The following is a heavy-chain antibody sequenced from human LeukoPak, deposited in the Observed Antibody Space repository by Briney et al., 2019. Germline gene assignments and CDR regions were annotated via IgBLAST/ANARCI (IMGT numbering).Heavy chain of an antibody. CDR3: ARDRWSSSSSEGTFDI. CDR1: SYTFTSYG. Sequence: ASVKVSCKASSYTFTSYGISWVRQAPGQGLEWMGWISAYNGNTNYAQKLQGRVTMTTDTSTSTAYMELRSLRSDDTAVYYCARDRWSSSSSEGTFDIWGQGTMVIVSS. D-gene: IGHD6-6*01. CDR2: ISAYNGNT. J-gene: IGHJ3*02. V-gene: IGHV1-18*01.